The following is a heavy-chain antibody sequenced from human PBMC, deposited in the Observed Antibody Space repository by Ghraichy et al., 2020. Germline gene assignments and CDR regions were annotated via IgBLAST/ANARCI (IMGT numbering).Heavy chain of an antibody. CDR2: ISSSGKNI. CDR3: ARIYDSVEN. CDR1: GLTLSSYE. Sequence: LSLTCAVSGLTLSSYEMSWVRQAPGKGLEWVSSISSSGKNIYYADSVRGRFTISRDNAKNSLFLQMNGLRAEDTAVYFCARIYDSVENWGQGTLVTVSA. J-gene: IGHJ4*02. V-gene: IGHV3-48*03. D-gene: IGHD3-22*01.